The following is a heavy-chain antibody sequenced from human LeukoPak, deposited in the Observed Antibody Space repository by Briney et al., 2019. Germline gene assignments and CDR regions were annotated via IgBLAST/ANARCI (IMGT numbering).Heavy chain of an antibody. Sequence: ASVKVPCKASGYTFTSYYMLWVRQPPGQGLEWMGIVNPTGGSKSYAQKFKGRVTMTRDMSRSTVYMELSSLRYEDTALYYCARDFNSVYYYDSSGHLNWFDPWGQGTLVTVSS. V-gene: IGHV1-46*01. CDR1: GYTFTSYY. D-gene: IGHD3-22*01. CDR2: VNPTGGSK. CDR3: ARDFNSVYYYDSSGHLNWFDP. J-gene: IGHJ5*02.